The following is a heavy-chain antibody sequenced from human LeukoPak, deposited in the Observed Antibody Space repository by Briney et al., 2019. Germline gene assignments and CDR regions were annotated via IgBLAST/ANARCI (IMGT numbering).Heavy chain of an antibody. V-gene: IGHV1-18*01. CDR3: ARGNYDFWSGLQPFDY. D-gene: IGHD3-3*01. J-gene: IGHJ4*02. Sequence: ASVKVSCKASGYTFTSCGISWGREAPGQGLEWMGWISAYNGNTNYAQKLQGRVPMTTDTSTSTAYLELRSLRADDTAVYYCARGNYDFWSGLQPFDYWGQGTLVTVSS. CDR1: GYTFTSCG. CDR2: ISAYNGNT.